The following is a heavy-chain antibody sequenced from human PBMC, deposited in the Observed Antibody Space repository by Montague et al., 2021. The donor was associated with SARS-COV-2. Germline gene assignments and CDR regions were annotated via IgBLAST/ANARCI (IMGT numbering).Heavy chain of an antibody. CDR3: ANTPLFYDFWSGYTQDYFDY. D-gene: IGHD3-3*01. CDR1: GFTFSSYA. V-gene: IGHV3-23*01. J-gene: IGHJ4*02. Sequence: SLRLSCAASGFTFSSYAMSWVRQAPGKGLEWVSAISGSGGSTYYADSVKGRFTISRDNPKNTLYLQMNSLRAEDTAVYYCANTPLFYDFWSGYTQDYFDYWGQGTLVTVSS. CDR2: ISGSGGST.